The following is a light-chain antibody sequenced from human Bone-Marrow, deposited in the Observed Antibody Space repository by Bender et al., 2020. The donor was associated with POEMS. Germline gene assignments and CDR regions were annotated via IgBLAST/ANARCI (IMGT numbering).Light chain of an antibody. V-gene: IGLV2-14*02. CDR1: RNDVGGYNL. J-gene: IGLJ1*01. CDR3: CSYTRSNTFV. CDR2: EVG. Sequence: QSALTQPASVSGSPGQSITISCTGTRNDVGGYNLVSWYQQDPGTAPKLLISEVGKRSSGVSDRFSGSTSGNTASLTISGLQAEDGAEYYCCSYTRSNTFVFGTGTKVTVL.